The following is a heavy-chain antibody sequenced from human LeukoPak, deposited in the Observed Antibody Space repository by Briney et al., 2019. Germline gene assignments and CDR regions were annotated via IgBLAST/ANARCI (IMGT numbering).Heavy chain of an antibody. J-gene: IGHJ6*02. V-gene: IGHV3-23*01. Sequence: QTGGSLRLSCAASGFTFSSYAMSWVRQAPGKGLEWVSAISGSGGSTYYADSVKGRFTISRDNPKNTLYLQMNSLRAEDTAVYYCAKSNSGYDFSDYYYYGMDVWGQGTTVTVSS. CDR3: AKSNSGYDFSDYYYYGMDV. CDR2: ISGSGGST. D-gene: IGHD3-3*01. CDR1: GFTFSSYA.